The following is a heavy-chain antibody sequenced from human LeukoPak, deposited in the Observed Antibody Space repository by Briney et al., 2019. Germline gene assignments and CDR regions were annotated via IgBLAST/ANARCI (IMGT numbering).Heavy chain of an antibody. CDR1: RFTFSSYV. D-gene: IGHD2-15*01. V-gene: IGHV3-23*01. J-gene: IGHJ3*02. Sequence: GGTLRLSCAASRFTFSSYVMSWVRQAPGKGLEWVSSISRSGGATYYADSVKGRFTISRDNSKNTLYVQMNSLRVEDTTVYYCARDVGTRGDAFDIWGQGTMVTVSS. CDR2: ISRSGGAT. CDR3: ARDVGTRGDAFDI.